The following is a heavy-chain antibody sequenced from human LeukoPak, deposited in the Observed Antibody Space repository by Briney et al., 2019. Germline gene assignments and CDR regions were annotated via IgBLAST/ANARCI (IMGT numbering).Heavy chain of an antibody. CDR3: AKDIQLST. CDR1: GFTFRSTW. CDR2: INSDGSSK. V-gene: IGHV3-74*01. Sequence: PGGSLRPSCEVSGFTFRSTWMHWVRQAPGKGLVWVSRINSDGSSKSYADSVKGRFTISRDNAKNTLYLQMNSLKAEDTAVYYCAKDIQLSTWGLGTRVTVSS. D-gene: IGHD5-24*01. J-gene: IGHJ3*01.